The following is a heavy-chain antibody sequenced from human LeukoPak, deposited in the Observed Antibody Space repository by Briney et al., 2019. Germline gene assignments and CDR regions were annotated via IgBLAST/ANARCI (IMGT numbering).Heavy chain of an antibody. V-gene: IGHV3-23*01. D-gene: IGHD5-12*01. Sequence: GGSLRLSCAASGFTFSSYAMSWVRQAPGKGLECVSAISGSGGSTYYADSVKGRFTISRDNSKNTLYLQMNSLRAEDTAVYYCAKDTPNSYSGYDFDYWGQGTLVTVSS. J-gene: IGHJ4*02. CDR2: ISGSGGST. CDR3: AKDTPNSYSGYDFDY. CDR1: GFTFSSYA.